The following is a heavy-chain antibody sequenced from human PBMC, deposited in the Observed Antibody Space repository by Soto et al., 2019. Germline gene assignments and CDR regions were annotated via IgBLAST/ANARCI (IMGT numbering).Heavy chain of an antibody. J-gene: IGHJ6*02. CDR3: ASASIAVAEQYYYYGMDV. D-gene: IGHD6-19*01. CDR1: GGTFSSYA. Sequence: ASVKVSCKASGGTFSSYAISWVRQAPGQGLEWMGGIIPIFGTANYAQKFQGRVTITADTSTSTAYMELRSLRSDDTAVYYCASASIAVAEQYYYYGMDVWGQGTKVTSP. V-gene: IGHV1-69*06. CDR2: IIPIFGTA.